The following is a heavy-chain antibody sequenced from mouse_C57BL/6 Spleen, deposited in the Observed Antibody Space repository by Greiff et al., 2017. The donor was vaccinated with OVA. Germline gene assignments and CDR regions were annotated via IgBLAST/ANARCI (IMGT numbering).Heavy chain of an antibody. J-gene: IGHJ1*03. V-gene: IGHV5-4*01. CDR2: ISDGGSYT. D-gene: IGHD1-1*01. Sequence: DVHLVESGGGLVKPGGSLKLSCAASGFTFSSYAMSWVRQTPEKRLEWVATISDGGSYTYYPDNVKGRFTISRDNAKNNLYLQMSHLKSEDTAMYYCARDHGNWYFDVWGTGTTVTVSS. CDR3: ARDHGNWYFDV. CDR1: GFTFSSYA.